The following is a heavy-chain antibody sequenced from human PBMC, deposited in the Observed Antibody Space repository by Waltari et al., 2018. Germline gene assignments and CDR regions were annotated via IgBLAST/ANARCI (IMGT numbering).Heavy chain of an antibody. J-gene: IGHJ4*02. CDR1: GFTFDDYA. V-gene: IGHV3-9*03. CDR3: AKDRGQAPGGSAFDY. Sequence: EVQLVESGGGLVQPGRSLRLSCAASGFTFDDYAMHWVRQAPGKGLEWVSGISWNSGSIGYADSVKGRFTISRDNAKNSLYLQMNSLRAEDMALYYCAKDRGQAPGGSAFDYWGQGTLVTVSS. D-gene: IGHD3-10*01. CDR2: ISWNSGSI.